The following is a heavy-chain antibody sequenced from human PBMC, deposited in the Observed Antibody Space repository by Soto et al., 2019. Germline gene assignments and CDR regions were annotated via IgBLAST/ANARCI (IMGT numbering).Heavy chain of an antibody. CDR1: GGAFSDYA. D-gene: IGHD2-2*01. CDR2: IMPIFRAP. Sequence: SVKVSCKASGGAFSDYAFSWVRQAPGQGLEWLGGIMPIFRAPDYAQKFQGRVTITADESTRTAYMEMRSLRSEDTAVYYCARWFKEGGYGKFLLCIGGWGQG. CDR3: ARWFKEGGYGKFLLCIGG. V-gene: IGHV1-69*13. J-gene: IGHJ6*01.